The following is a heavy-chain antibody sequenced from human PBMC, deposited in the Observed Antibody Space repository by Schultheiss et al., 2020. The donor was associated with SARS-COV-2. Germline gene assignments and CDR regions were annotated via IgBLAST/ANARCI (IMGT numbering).Heavy chain of an antibody. CDR1: GFTFSSYW. J-gene: IGHJ3*02. CDR2: IKQDGSEK. D-gene: IGHD3-10*01. CDR3: ARGRSRKGSGSYQSPHDAFDI. V-gene: IGHV3-7*03. Sequence: GESLKISCAASGFTFSSYWMSWVRQAPGKGLEWVANIKQDGSEKYYVDSVKGRFTISRDNAKNSLYLQMNSLRAEDTAVYYCARGRSRKGSGSYQSPHDAFDIWGQGTMVTVSS.